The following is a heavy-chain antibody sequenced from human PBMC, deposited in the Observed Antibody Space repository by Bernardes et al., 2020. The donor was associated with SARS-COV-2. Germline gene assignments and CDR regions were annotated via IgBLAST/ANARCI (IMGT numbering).Heavy chain of an antibody. V-gene: IGHV3-9*01. J-gene: IGHJ5*01. Sequence: GGSLIRSCEASEFIFGDYAMHWVRQGPGKGLEWVSGIDWTGVRQKYADSVRGRFTIARDNAQRSLYLYMSSLRSEDTALYFCVRGAFKSENHVFDFWGQGTRVTVSS. D-gene: IGHD3-10*02. CDR3: VRGAFKSENHVFDF. CDR2: IDWTGVRQ. CDR1: EFIFGDYA.